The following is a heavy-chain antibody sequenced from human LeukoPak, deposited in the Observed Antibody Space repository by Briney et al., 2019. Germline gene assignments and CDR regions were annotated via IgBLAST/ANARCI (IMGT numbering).Heavy chain of an antibody. Sequence: GGSLRLSCAASQFTFSNYAMTWVRQAPGKGLEWVSAVSGTGGSTHYADSVKGRFTISRDNSKNTPYLQMNSLRGEDTATYYCAKNRGPRGWYPFDYWGQGTLVTVSS. J-gene: IGHJ4*02. D-gene: IGHD6-19*01. CDR2: VSGTGGST. CDR3: AKNRGPRGWYPFDY. CDR1: QFTFSNYA. V-gene: IGHV3-23*01.